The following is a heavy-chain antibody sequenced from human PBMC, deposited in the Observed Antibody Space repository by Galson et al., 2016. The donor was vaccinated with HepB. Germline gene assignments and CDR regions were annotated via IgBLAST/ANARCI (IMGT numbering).Heavy chain of an antibody. CDR1: GFSFKDYT. CDR2: ISFDGTNT. J-gene: IGHJ5*02. Sequence: SLRLSCAGSGFSFKDYTLHWVRQAPGKGLEWVAVISFDGTNTYYRDPVKGRFTISRDDSKNTLYLKMNGLRAEDTAVYYCASSWSDCSGGSCYSGWFDPWGQGALVTVSS. D-gene: IGHD2-15*01. CDR3: ASSWSDCSGGSCYSGWFDP. V-gene: IGHV3-30-3*01.